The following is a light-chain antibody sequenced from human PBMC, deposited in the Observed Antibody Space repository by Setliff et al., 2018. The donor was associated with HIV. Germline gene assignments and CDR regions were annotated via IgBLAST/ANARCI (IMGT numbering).Light chain of an antibody. CDR1: SSDVGTYNY. CDR3: CSYAGSYSYI. Sequence: SVLTQPRSVSGSPGQSVTFSCTGSSSDVGTYNYVSWYQQHPGKAPKLMIYDVTRRPSGVPDRFSRSKSGNTASLTISGLQAEDEADYYCCSYAGSYSYIFGTGTKVTVL. V-gene: IGLV2-11*01. J-gene: IGLJ1*01. CDR2: DVT.